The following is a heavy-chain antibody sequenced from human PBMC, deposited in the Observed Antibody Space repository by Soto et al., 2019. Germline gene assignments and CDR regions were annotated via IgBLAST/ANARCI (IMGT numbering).Heavy chain of an antibody. Sequence: EVQLVESGGGLVQPGGSLRLSCAASGFTFSTYSMNWVRQAPGKGLDWVSYISSGSSTIYYADSVKGRFTTSRDNAKNSLYLQMDSLRDEDTALYYCARGGNSGRGAFDIWGQGTMVTVSS. J-gene: IGHJ3*02. D-gene: IGHD1-26*01. CDR1: GFTFSTYS. CDR3: ARGGNSGRGAFDI. V-gene: IGHV3-48*02. CDR2: ISSGSSTI.